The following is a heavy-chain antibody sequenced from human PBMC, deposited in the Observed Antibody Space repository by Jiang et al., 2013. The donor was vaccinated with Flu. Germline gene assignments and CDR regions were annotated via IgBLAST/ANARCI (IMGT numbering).Heavy chain of an antibody. CDR2: IRSKAKNYAT. Sequence: EVQLLESGGGSVQPGGSLRLSCAASGFTFSDSAMYWVRQAYGRGLECVGRIRSKAKNYATTYAAPVQGRFTISRDDSRNMVYLEMKNLKPEDSAVYFCTRPKWSSNCFDPGARE. CDR3: TRPKWSSNCFDP. J-gene: IGHJ5*02. D-gene: IGHD2-15*01. V-gene: IGHV3-73*02. CDR1: GFTFSDSA.